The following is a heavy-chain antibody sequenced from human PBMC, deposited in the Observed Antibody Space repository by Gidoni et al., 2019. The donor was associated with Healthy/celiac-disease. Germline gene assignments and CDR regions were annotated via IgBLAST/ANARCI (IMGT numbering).Heavy chain of an antibody. D-gene: IGHD3-22*01. V-gene: IGHV5-51*01. CDR3: ARHRGYYDSSGYVPGGDYYYGMDV. CDR1: GYSSTSYW. J-gene: IGHJ6*02. Sequence: EVQLVQSGAEVKKPGESLKISCKGSGYSSTSYWIGWVRQRPGKGLEWMGIIYPVDSATRYSPSFQGHVTISADKSISTAYLQWSSLKASDTAMYYCARHRGYYDSSGYVPGGDYYYGMDVWGQGTTVTVSS. CDR2: IYPVDSAT.